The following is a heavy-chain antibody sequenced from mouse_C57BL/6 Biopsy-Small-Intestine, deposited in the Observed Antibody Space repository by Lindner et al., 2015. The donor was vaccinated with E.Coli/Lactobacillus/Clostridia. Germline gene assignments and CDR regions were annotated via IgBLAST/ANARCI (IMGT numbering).Heavy chain of an antibody. J-gene: IGHJ2*01. D-gene: IGHD1-1*01. CDR2: IIPSSDYT. CDR1: GYTFTNYW. V-gene: IGHV1-7*01. Sequence: VQLQESGAELAKPGASVKLSCKASGYTFTNYWMHWLKQRPGQGLEWIGYIIPSSDYTKYNQKFKDTAALTADKSSSTAYMELNSLTSEDSVVYYCAREGGSAYDYWGQGTTLTVSS. CDR3: AREGGSAYDY.